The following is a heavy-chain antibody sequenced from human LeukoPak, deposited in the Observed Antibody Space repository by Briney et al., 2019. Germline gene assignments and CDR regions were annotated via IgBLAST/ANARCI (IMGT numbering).Heavy chain of an antibody. V-gene: IGHV5-10-1*01. CDR1: GYSFASYW. CDR3: TRVGRSGYSDNFFY. CDR2: IVPSDSYT. Sequence: GGSLRISCQASGYSFASYWFSWLRQLPGRGREGMGTIVPSDSYTNYSPSFKGHFTISADKSITTAFLQWISLKASDTALYYCTRVGRSGYSDNFFYWG. D-gene: IGHD3-3*01. J-gene: IGHJ4*01.